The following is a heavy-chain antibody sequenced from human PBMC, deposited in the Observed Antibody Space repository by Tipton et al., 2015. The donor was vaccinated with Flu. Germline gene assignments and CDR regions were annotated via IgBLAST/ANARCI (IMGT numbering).Heavy chain of an antibody. CDR2: INHSGST. CDR3: ARERGSGPQNSPAIYYYYYGMDV. J-gene: IGHJ6*02. CDR1: GGSFSGYY. D-gene: IGHD4-23*01. V-gene: IGHV4-34*01. Sequence: TLSLTCAVYGGSFSGYYWSWIRQPPGKGLEWIGEINHSGSTNYNPSLKSRVTISVDTSKNQFSLKLSSVTAADTAVYYCARERGSGPQNSPAIYYYYYGMDVWGQGTTVTVSS.